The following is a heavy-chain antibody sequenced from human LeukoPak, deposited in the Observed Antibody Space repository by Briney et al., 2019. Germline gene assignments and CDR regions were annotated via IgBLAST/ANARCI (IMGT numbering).Heavy chain of an antibody. CDR1: GYTFTGYY. V-gene: IGHV1-2*02. CDR3: ARDHGPYSSGWYGNGDY. CDR2: INPNSGGT. J-gene: IGHJ4*02. D-gene: IGHD6-19*01. Sequence: ASVKVSCKASGYTFTGYYMHWVRQAPGQGLEWMGWINPNSGGTNYAQKFQGRVIMTRDTSISTAYMELSRLRSDDTAVYYCARDHGPYSSGWYGNGDYWGQGTLVTVSS.